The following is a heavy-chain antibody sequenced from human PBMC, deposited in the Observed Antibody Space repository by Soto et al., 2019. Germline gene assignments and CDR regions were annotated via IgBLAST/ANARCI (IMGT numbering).Heavy chain of an antibody. CDR1: GGSISSGGYY. Sequence: QVQLQESGPGLVKPSQTLSLTCTVSGGSISSGGYYWSWIRQHPGKGPEWIGHIYYSGSTYYNPSLKSRGTISVDTSKSQFSLKLSSVTAADTAVYYCARDERRGYIDYWGQGTLVTVSA. J-gene: IGHJ4*02. CDR2: IYYSGST. CDR3: ARDERRGYIDY. D-gene: IGHD1-1*01. V-gene: IGHV4-31*03.